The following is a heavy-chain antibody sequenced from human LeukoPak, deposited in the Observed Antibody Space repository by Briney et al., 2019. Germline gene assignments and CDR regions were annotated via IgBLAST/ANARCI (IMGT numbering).Heavy chain of an antibody. V-gene: IGHV4-59*01. CDR2: IYDSEST. J-gene: IGHJ6*03. CDR1: GGSISSYY. CDR3: ARVPRYYYYMDV. Sequence: PSETLSLTCTVSGGSISSYYWSWIRQPPGKGLEWIGYIYDSESTNYNPSLKSRVTISVDTSKNQFSLKLSFVTAADTAVYYCARVPRYYYYMDVWGKGTTVTVSS.